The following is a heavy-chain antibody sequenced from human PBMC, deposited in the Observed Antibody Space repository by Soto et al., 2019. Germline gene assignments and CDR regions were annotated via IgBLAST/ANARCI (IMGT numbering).Heavy chain of an antibody. CDR1: GFTFSSYA. CDR3: AKSPGMYYYDRSGYYHYDY. Sequence: EVQLLESGGGLAQPGGSLRLSCAASGFTFSSYAMSWVRQAPGKGLEWVSAISGSGVSTYYADSVKGRFTISRDNSKNTLYLQMNSLGAEDTAVYYCAKSPGMYYYDRSGYYHYDYWGQGTLVTVSS. D-gene: IGHD3-22*01. J-gene: IGHJ4*02. CDR2: ISGSGVST. V-gene: IGHV3-23*01.